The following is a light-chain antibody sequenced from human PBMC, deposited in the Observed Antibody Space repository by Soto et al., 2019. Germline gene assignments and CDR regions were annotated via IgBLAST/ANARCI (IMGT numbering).Light chain of an antibody. CDR1: SSNIGSHA. J-gene: IGLJ2*01. V-gene: IGLV1-44*01. CDR3: AAWDDSLNGVV. Sequence: QSVLTQPPSASGTPGQRVTISCSGSSSNIGSHAVNWYQQLPGTAPKILIYSYNQRPSGVPDRFSGSKSGTSASLAISGLQSEDEADYYCAAWDDSLNGVVFGGGTKLTVL. CDR2: SYN.